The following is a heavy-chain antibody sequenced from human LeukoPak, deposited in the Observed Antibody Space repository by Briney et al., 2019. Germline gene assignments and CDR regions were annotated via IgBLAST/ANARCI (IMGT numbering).Heavy chain of an antibody. CDR1: GYTFTDYY. CDR3: ARGRWLQLWGDY. J-gene: IGHJ4*02. D-gene: IGHD5-18*01. Sequence: GASVKVSCKASGYTFTDYYIHWVRQAPGQGPEWMGWINSNTGDAKYAQKFQDRVTLTQDTSISTAYMELSRLESDDTAVFYCARGRWLQLWGDYWGQGTPLTVSP. CDR2: INSNTGDA. V-gene: IGHV1-2*02.